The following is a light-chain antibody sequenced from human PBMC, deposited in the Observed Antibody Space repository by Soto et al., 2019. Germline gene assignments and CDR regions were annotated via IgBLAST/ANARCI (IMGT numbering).Light chain of an antibody. V-gene: IGKV3-20*01. J-gene: IGKJ4*01. CDR1: QAISSN. Sequence: EIVMTQSPATLSVSRGERATLSCRANQAISSNLAWYQQKPGQDPRLLIYGASSRATGIPDRFSGSGSGTDFTLSVSRLEPEDFAVYYCQQFGDSLTFGGGTKVDIK. CDR3: QQFGDSLT. CDR2: GAS.